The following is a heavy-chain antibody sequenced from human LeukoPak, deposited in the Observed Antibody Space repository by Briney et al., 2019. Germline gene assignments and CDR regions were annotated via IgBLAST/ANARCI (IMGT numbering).Heavy chain of an antibody. J-gene: IGHJ6*03. D-gene: IGHD2-2*02. CDR1: GGSLSSGSYY. CDR2: INHSGST. CDR3: ARGRGQLLYESYYYYYMDV. V-gene: IGHV4-39*07. Sequence: PSETLSLTCTVSGGSLSSGSYYWGWIRQPPGKGLEWVGEINHSGSTNYNPSLKSRVTISVDTSKNQFSLKLSSVTAADTAVYYCARGRGQLLYESYYYYYMDVWGKGTTVTVSS.